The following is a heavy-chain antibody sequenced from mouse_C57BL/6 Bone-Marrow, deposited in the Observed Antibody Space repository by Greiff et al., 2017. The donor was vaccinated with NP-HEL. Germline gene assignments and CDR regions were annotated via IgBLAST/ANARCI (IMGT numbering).Heavy chain of an antibody. D-gene: IGHD1-1*01. Sequence: EVQVVESGGGLVQPGGSLSLSCAASGFTFTDYYMSWVRQPPGKALEWLGFIRNKANGYTTEYSASVKGRFTISRDNSQSILYLQMNALRAEDSATYYCARYGYYGSSHYFDYWGQGTTLTVSS. CDR2: IRNKANGYTT. CDR3: ARYGYYGSSHYFDY. J-gene: IGHJ2*01. CDR1: GFTFTDYY. V-gene: IGHV7-3*01.